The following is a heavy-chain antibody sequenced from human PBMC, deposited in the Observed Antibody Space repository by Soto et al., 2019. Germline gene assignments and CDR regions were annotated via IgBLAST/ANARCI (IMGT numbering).Heavy chain of an antibody. Sequence: GASVKVSCKASGGTFSSYTISWVRQAPGQGLEWMGRIIPILGIANYAQKFQGRVTITADKSTSTAYMELSSLRSEDTAVYYCARDPQLELRKSPGIDYWGQGTLVTVSS. CDR1: GGTFSSYT. CDR3: ARDPQLELRKSPGIDY. V-gene: IGHV1-69*04. D-gene: IGHD1-7*01. J-gene: IGHJ4*02. CDR2: IIPILGIA.